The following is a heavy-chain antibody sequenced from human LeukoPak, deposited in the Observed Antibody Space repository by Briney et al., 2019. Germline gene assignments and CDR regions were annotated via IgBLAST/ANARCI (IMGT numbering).Heavy chain of an antibody. CDR1: GFTFSSYE. D-gene: IGHD3-22*01. CDR2: ISSSGSTI. V-gene: IGHV3-48*03. J-gene: IGHJ1*01. CDR3: VVGDYYDSSGYYRAFQH. Sequence: GGSLRLSCAASGFTFSSYEMNWVRQAPGKGLEWVSYISSSGSTIYYADSVKGRFTISRDNAKNSLYLQMNSLRAEDTAVYYCVVGDYYDSSGYYRAFQHWGQGTPVTVSS.